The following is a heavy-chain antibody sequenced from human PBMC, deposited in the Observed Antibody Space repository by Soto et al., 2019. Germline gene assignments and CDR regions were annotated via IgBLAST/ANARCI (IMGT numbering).Heavy chain of an antibody. CDR3: ARHILYSKIYNEKPQGDY. J-gene: IGHJ4*02. CDR1: GGSISSSSYY. Sequence: SETLSLTCTVSGGSISSSSYYWGWIRQPPGKGLEWIGSIYYSGSTYYNPSLKSRVTISVDTSKNQFSLKLSSVTAADTAVYYCARHILYSKIYNEKPQGDYWGQGTLVTVSS. CDR2: IYYSGST. D-gene: IGHD3-16*01. V-gene: IGHV4-39*01.